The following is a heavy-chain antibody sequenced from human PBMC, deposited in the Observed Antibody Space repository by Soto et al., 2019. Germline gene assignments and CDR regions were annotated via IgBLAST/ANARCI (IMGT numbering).Heavy chain of an antibody. V-gene: IGHV2-5*02. CDR3: THRSGMGGNSWLPGF. CDR2: IYWDDDK. J-gene: IGHJ4*02. Sequence: QITLKESGPTLVKPTQTLTLTCTFSGFSLSTSGVGVGWIRQPPGKALEWLALIYWDDDKRYSPSLKNRLTIPKDTSKHQVVLTMTNMDPVDTATYYCTHRSGMGGNSWLPGFWGQGTLVTVSS. D-gene: IGHD6-13*01. CDR1: GFSLSTSGVG.